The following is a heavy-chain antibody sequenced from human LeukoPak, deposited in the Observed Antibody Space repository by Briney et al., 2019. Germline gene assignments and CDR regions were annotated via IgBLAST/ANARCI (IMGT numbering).Heavy chain of an antibody. CDR3: ARLGWFSGSYYFDY. Sequence: SETLSLTCAVYGGSFSGYYWSWIRQPPGKGLEWIGEINHSGSTNYNPSLKSRVTISVDTSKHQFSLKLSSVTAADTAVYYCARLGWFSGSYYFDYWGQGTLVTVSS. CDR1: GGSFSGYY. V-gene: IGHV4-34*01. J-gene: IGHJ4*02. CDR2: INHSGST. D-gene: IGHD3-10*01.